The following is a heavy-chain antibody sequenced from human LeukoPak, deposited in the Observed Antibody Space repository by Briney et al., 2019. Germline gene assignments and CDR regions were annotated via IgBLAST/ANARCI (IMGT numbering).Heavy chain of an antibody. CDR3: ARHFPKNYYYYMGV. CDR2: IYYSGGT. D-gene: IGHD2/OR15-2a*01. V-gene: IGHV4-39*01. Sequence: PSETLSLTCSVFGGSIRSSGNYWGWIRQPPGKGLEWIASIYYSGGTYYNPSLKSRVTISVDSSVNQFSLKLSSVTAADTAVYYCARHFPKNYYYYMGVWGKGTTVTVSS. J-gene: IGHJ6*03. CDR1: GGSIRSSGNY.